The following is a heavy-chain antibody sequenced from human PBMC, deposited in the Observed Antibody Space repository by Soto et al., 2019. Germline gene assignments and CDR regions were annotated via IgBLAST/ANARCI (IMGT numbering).Heavy chain of an antibody. V-gene: IGHV4-34*01. CDR3: ARAGYCSSTSCFRVAHPPRRTHKGPVDY. J-gene: IGHJ4*02. D-gene: IGHD2-2*01. Sequence: SETLSLTCAVYGGSFSGYYWSWIRQPPGKGLEWIGEINHSGSTNYNPSLKSRVTISVDTSTNQFSLKLSSVTAADTAVYYCARAGYCSSTSCFRVAHPPRRTHKGPVDYWGQGTLVTVS. CDR1: GGSFSGYY. CDR2: INHSGST.